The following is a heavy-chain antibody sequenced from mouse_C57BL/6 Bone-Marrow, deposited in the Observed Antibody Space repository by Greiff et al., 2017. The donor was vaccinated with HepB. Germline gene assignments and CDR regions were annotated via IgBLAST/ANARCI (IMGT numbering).Heavy chain of an antibody. CDR1: GYTFTSYG. CDR3: ARGITTVVASLDF. D-gene: IGHD1-1*01. J-gene: IGHJ1*03. V-gene: IGHV1-81*01. CDR2: IYPGSGNT. Sequence: QVQLQQSGAELARPGASVKLSCKASGYTFTSYGISWVKQRTGQGLEWIGEIYPGSGNTYYNEKLKGKATLTADKSSSAAYMELRSLTSEDSAVYVCARGITTVVASLDFWGRGTTVTVSS.